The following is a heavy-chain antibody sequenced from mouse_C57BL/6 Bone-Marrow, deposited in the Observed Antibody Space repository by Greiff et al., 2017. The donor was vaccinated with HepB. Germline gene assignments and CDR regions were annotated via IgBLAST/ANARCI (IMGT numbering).Heavy chain of an antibody. CDR3: AKRAVAHWYFEV. D-gene: IGHD1-1*01. V-gene: IGHV5-6*02. CDR2: ISSGGSYT. J-gene: IGHJ1*03. CDR1: GFTFSSYG. Sequence: EVKLVESGGDLVKPGGSLKLSCAASGFTFSSYGMSWVRQTPDKRLAWVATISSGGSYTYYPDSVKGRFTISRDNAKNTVYLQMSRLKSEDTAMYYCAKRAVAHWYFEVWGTGTTVTVSS.